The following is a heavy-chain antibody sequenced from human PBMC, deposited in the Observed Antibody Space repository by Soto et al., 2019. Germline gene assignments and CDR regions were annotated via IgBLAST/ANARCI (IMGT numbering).Heavy chain of an antibody. V-gene: IGHV3-23*01. J-gene: IGHJ2*01. D-gene: IGHD4-17*01. CDR1: GFTFSSYA. CDR3: AKRTVGWYFDL. CDR2: ISGSGGST. Sequence: EVQLLESGGGLVQPGGSLRLSCAASGFTFSSYAMNWVRQAPGKGLEWVSVISGSGGSTYYADSVKGRFTISRDNSKNTLYLQMNSPRAEDTAVYYCAKRTVGWYFDLWGRGPLVTVSS.